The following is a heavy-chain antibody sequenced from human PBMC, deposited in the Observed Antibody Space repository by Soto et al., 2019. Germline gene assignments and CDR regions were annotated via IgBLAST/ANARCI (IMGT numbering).Heavy chain of an antibody. CDR3: AHRRVWFGFDY. D-gene: IGHD3-16*01. CDR1: GVSLSTSGVG. V-gene: IGHV2-5*02. Sequence: QITLKESGPTLVKPTQTLTLTCTFSGVSLSTSGVGVGWIRQPPGKALEWLALIYWDDDKRYSPSLKSRLTITRDTSKCKVVLTMTNMDPVDTATYYCAHRRVWFGFDYWGQGTLVTVSS. CDR2: IYWDDDK. J-gene: IGHJ4*02.